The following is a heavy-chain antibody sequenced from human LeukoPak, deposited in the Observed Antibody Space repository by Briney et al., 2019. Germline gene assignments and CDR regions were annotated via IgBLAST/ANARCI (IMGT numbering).Heavy chain of an antibody. CDR2: IYHSGST. D-gene: IGHD3-22*01. J-gene: IGHJ4*02. Sequence: SQTLSLTCTVSGGSISSGSYYWSWIRQPPGKGLEWIGYIYHSGSTKYNPSLKSRVIISVDTSKNQFSLRLSSVTAADTAVYYCARSYYDSSSDYWGQGTLVTVSS. CDR3: ARSYYDSSSDY. CDR1: GGSISSGSYY. V-gene: IGHV4-61*01.